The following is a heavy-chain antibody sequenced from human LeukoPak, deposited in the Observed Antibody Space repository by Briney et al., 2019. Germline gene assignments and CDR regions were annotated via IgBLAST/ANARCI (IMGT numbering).Heavy chain of an antibody. Sequence: GASVKVSCKASGYTFTSYYMHWVRQAPGQGLEWMGIINPSGGSTSYAQKFQGRVTMTRGTSTSTVYMELSSLRSDDTAVYYCARGVAPYYYDSSRSGYYGMDVWGQGTTVTVSS. CDR2: INPSGGST. D-gene: IGHD3-22*01. CDR1: GYTFTSYY. J-gene: IGHJ6*02. V-gene: IGHV1-46*01. CDR3: ARGVAPYYYDSSRSGYYGMDV.